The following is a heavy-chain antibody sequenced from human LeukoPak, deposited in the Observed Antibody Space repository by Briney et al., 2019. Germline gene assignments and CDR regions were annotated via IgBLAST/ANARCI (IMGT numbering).Heavy chain of an antibody. D-gene: IGHD3-10*01. Sequence: GGSLRLSCAASGFTFSTYAMNWVRQAPGKGLEWVSAISGSGGSTSYADSVKGRFTISRDNSKNTLYLQMNSLRAEDTAVYYCAKGISPPLTMVRGVIINYYYYGMDVWGQGTTVTVSS. J-gene: IGHJ6*02. CDR2: ISGSGGST. V-gene: IGHV3-23*01. CDR1: GFTFSTYA. CDR3: AKGISPPLTMVRGVIINYYYYGMDV.